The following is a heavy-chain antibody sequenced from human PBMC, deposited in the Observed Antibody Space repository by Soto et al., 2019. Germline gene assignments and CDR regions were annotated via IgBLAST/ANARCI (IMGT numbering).Heavy chain of an antibody. CDR1: GASVNSRDYH. CDR3: AVLLAGGGGDGN. CDR2: VQNGGTT. V-gene: IGHV4-61*08. Sequence: QVQLQESGPGLVKPSETLSLTCTVSGASVNSRDYHWSWIRQPPGRGLEWIGQVQNGGTTEFDSSSLESRLSLTMXXSKTQFSLKLNSVTAADTAIYYCAVLLAGGGGDGNWGQGTLVTVSS. J-gene: IGHJ4*02. D-gene: IGHD3-10*01.